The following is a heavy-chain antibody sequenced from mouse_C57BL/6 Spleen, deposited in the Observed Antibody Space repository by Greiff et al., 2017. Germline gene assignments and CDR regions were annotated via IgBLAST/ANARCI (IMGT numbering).Heavy chain of an antibody. V-gene: IGHV1-39*01. D-gene: IGHD2-3*01. CDR3: ARGGIYDGYLYYFDY. CDR2: INPNYGTT. Sequence: VQLKESGPELVKPGASVKISCKASGYSFTDYNMNWVKQSNGKSLEWIGVINPNYGTTSYNQKFKGKATLTVDQSSSTAYMQLNSLTSEDSAVYYCARGGIYDGYLYYFDYWGQGTTLTVSS. J-gene: IGHJ2*01. CDR1: GYSFTDYN.